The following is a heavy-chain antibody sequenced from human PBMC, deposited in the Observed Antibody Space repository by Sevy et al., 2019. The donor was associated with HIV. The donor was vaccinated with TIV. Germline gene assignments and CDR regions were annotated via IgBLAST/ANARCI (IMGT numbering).Heavy chain of an antibody. CDR3: ARGTYYYDSSGYPLNYYYYYYMDV. CDR2: ISSSSSYI. CDR1: GFTFSSYS. D-gene: IGHD3-22*01. Sequence: GGSLRLSCAASGFTFSSYSMNWVRQAPGKGLEWVSSISSSSSYIYDADSVKGRFTISRDNAKNSLYLQMNSLRAEDTAVYYCARGTYYYDSSGYPLNYYYYYYMDVWGKGTTVTVSS. J-gene: IGHJ6*03. V-gene: IGHV3-21*01.